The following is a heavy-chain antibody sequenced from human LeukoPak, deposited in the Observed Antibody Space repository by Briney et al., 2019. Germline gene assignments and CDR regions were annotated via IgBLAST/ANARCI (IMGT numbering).Heavy chain of an antibody. V-gene: IGHV3-48*01. D-gene: IGHD3-9*01. Sequence: PGGSLPLSCAASGFTFSSYSMNWVRQARGKGVEGVSYISSSNCTIYYADSVKGRFTIPRDNAKNPLYLQMNSLRAEDTAVYYCATSLTGPTGTSWGQGSLVTVSS. CDR2: ISSSNCTI. CDR1: GFTFSSYS. J-gene: IGHJ4*02. CDR3: ATSLTGPTGTS.